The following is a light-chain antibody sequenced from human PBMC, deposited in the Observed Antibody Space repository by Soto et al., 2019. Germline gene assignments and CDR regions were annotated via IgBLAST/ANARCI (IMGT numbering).Light chain of an antibody. CDR1: QSVGRN. CDR2: AAS. CDR3: QEYSEWPLFT. Sequence: EIVVTQSPGILSVSPGDRATLSCRASQSVGRNLAWYHQKPGQAPTLLIYAASTRATGLPARFSGSGSGTDFTLTISSLQSEDFAVDYCQEYSEWPLFTFGPRTRVDIK. J-gene: IGKJ3*01. V-gene: IGKV3-15*01.